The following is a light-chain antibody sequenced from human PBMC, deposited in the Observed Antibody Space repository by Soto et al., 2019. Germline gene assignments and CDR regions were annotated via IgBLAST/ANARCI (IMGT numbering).Light chain of an antibody. Sequence: IPVTQSPPTLSASVGDRVTITCRASQTISTWMAWYQQKPGKAPKLLVYDASTLQSGVASRFSGSGSGTEFTLTISSLQPEDFATYYCQQLNSYPRTFGQGTKVDI. V-gene: IGKV1-5*01. CDR1: QTISTW. CDR2: DAS. J-gene: IGKJ1*01. CDR3: QQLNSYPRT.